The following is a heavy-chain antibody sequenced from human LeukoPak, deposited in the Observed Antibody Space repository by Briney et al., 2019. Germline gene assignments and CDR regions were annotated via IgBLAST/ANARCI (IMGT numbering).Heavy chain of an antibody. CDR3: ARDRSGYENY. J-gene: IGHJ4*02. Sequence: GGSLRLPCAASGFTFSSCWMSWVRQAPGKGLEWVANIKQDGSEKYYVDSVKGRFTISRDNAKNSLYLQMNSLRAEDTAVYYCARDRSGYENYWGQGTLVTVSS. D-gene: IGHD5-12*01. CDR2: IKQDGSEK. CDR1: GFTFSSCW. V-gene: IGHV3-7*01.